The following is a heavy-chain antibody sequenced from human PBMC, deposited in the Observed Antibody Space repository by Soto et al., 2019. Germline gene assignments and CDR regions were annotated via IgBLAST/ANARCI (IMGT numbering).Heavy chain of an antibody. J-gene: IGHJ4*02. CDR1: GFTFRSYA. CDR2: ITDGGGST. Sequence: PGGSLRLSCAASGFTFRSYAMHWARQAPGKGLEWVSAITDGGGSTYYADSVKGRFTISRDNSKNTLFLQINSLRAEDTAVYYCAKVGRGYSLFYFDYWCQGTLVTVSS. CDR3: AKVGRGYSLFYFDY. V-gene: IGHV3-23*01. D-gene: IGHD5-18*01.